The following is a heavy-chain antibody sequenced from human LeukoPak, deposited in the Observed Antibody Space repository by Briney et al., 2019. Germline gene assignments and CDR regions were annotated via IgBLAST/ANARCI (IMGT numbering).Heavy chain of an antibody. CDR2: ISAYNGNT. V-gene: IGHV1-18*01. CDR3: ARDFIWYSPYSSSPAH. Sequence: ASVKVSCKASGYTFTSYGISWVRQAPGQGLEWMGWISAYNGNTNYAQKLQGRVTMTTDTSTSTAYMELRSLRSDDTAVYYCARDFIWYSPYSSSPAHWGQGTLVTVSS. J-gene: IGHJ4*02. CDR1: GYTFTSYG. D-gene: IGHD6-6*01.